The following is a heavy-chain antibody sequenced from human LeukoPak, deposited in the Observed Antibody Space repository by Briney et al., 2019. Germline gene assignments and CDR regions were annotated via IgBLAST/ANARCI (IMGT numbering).Heavy chain of an antibody. CDR2: IYTSGST. Sequence: SETLSLTCTVSGGSISSYYWSWIRQPAGKGLEWIGRIYTSGSTNYNPSLKSRVTMSVDTSKNQFSLKLSSVTAADTAVYYCARGGPYNWNYPFDYWGQGTLVTVSS. V-gene: IGHV4-4*07. CDR1: GGSISSYY. CDR3: ARGGPYNWNYPFDY. J-gene: IGHJ4*02. D-gene: IGHD1-7*01.